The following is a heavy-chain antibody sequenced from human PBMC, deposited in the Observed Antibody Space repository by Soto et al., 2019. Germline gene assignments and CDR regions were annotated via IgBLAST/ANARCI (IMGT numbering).Heavy chain of an antibody. V-gene: IGHV4-34*01. CDR2: INHSGST. CDR1: GGSFSGYY. J-gene: IGHJ3*02. CDR3: ARQPVVVVAARFKAFDI. Sequence: SETLSLTCAVYGGSFSGYYWSWIRQPPGKGLEWIGEINHSGSTNYNPSLKSRVTISVDTSKNQFSLKLSSVTAADTAVYYCARQPVVVVAARFKAFDIWGQGTMVTVSS. D-gene: IGHD2-15*01.